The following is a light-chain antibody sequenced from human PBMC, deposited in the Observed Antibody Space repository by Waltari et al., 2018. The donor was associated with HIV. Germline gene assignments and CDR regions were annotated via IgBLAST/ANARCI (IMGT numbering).Light chain of an antibody. V-gene: IGLV2-14*01. J-gene: IGLJ2*01. CDR2: KVD. CDR3: ASYTANDTVI. CDR1: DPAVGFYTF. Sequence: SGLTQPASLSGFPGQSITISCTGADPAVGFYTFLSWYQQQPGKVPKVILSKVDRRASGISHRFSGSKSGNTASLTISGLQTEDEAVYYCASYTANDTVIFAGGTTVTVL.